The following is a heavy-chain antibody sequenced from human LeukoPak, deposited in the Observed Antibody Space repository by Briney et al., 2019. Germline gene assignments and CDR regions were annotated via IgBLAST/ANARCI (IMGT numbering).Heavy chain of an antibody. CDR1: GFTFGDYA. CDR2: ISGSGGST. D-gene: IGHD3-22*01. Sequence: GGSLRLSCTASGFTFGDYAMSWVRQAPGKGLEWVSAISGSGGSTYYADSVKGRFTISRDNSKNTLYLQMNSLRAEDTAVYYCAKGTMIVVVFFVVIDYWGQGTLVTVSS. CDR3: AKGTMIVVVFFVVIDY. V-gene: IGHV3-23*01. J-gene: IGHJ4*02.